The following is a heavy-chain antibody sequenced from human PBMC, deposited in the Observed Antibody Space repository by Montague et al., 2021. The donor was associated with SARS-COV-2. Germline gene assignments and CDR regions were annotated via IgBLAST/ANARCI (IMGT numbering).Heavy chain of an antibody. CDR1: GASFSQMF. J-gene: IGHJ6*02. V-gene: IGHV4-34*01. CDR3: ARLYHGRRYAGRGADV. Sequence: SETLSLTCVAPGASFSQMFWMWIRQPPGGGLEWIGEVTSARKTSYNPTLQSRVTISIDDSRRHCSLTLNSVSAADTGSYYCARLYHGRRYAGRGADVWGQGTTVTVSS. D-gene: IGHD3-16*01. CDR2: VTSARKT.